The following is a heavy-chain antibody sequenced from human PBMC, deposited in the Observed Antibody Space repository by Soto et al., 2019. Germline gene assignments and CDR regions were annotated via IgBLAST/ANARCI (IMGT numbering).Heavy chain of an antibody. CDR1: GGSISSSSYY. Sequence: QLQLQESGPGLVKPSETLSLTCTVSGGSISSSSYYWGWIRQPPGKGLEWIGSIYYSGSTYYNPSLKSRVTISLDTSKNQFSLKLSSVTAADTAVYFCARHVLVPAAIGGMDVWGQGTTVSASS. V-gene: IGHV4-39*01. D-gene: IGHD2-2*02. CDR3: ARHVLVPAAIGGMDV. CDR2: IYYSGST. J-gene: IGHJ6*02.